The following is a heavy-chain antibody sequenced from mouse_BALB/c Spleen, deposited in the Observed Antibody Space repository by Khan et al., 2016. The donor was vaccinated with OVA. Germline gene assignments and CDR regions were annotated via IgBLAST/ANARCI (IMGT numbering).Heavy chain of an antibody. V-gene: IGHV5-6*01. CDR1: GFTFSTYG. CDR2: ISTGGHYT. Sequence: EVELVESGGDLVKPGGSLKLSCAASGFTFSTYGMSWVRQTPDKRLEWVATISTGGHYTYYPDSVKGRFPISRDNAKNTLYLQMTSLKSEDTAMFYCARLAYYYDGEGFAYWGQGTLVTVSA. CDR3: ARLAYYYDGEGFAY. D-gene: IGHD1-1*01. J-gene: IGHJ3*01.